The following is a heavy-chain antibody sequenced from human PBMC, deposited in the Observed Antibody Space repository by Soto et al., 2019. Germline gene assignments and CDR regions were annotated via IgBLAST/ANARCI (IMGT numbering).Heavy chain of an antibody. CDR3: AIGMIAVAGYFDY. D-gene: IGHD6-19*01. V-gene: IGHV1-69*02. Sequence: ASVKVSCKASGGTFSSYTISWVRQAPGQGLEWMGRIIPILGIANYAQKFQGRVTITADKSTSTAYMELSSLRPEDTAVYYCAIGMIAVAGYFDYWGQGTLVTVSS. CDR2: IIPILGIA. CDR1: GGTFSSYT. J-gene: IGHJ4*02.